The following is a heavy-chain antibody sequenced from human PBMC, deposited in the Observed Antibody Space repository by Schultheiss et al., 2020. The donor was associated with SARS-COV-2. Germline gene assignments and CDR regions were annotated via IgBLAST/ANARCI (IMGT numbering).Heavy chain of an antibody. CDR1: GGSISSGGYY. CDR2: IYYSGTT. D-gene: IGHD3-10*01. Sequence: SQTLSLTCTVSGGSISSGGYYWSWIRQHPGKGLEWIGYIYYSGTTNYNPSLKSRVTISVDTSKNQFSLKLNSVTAADTAVYYCARGFGAGPFDIWGQGTTVTVSS. CDR3: ARGFGAGPFDI. V-gene: IGHV4-61*08. J-gene: IGHJ3*02.